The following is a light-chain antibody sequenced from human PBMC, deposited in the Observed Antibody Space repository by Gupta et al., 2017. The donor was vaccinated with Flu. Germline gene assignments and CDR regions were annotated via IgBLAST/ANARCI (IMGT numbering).Light chain of an antibody. V-gene: IGKV3-20*01. CDR1: QGVTSTY. CDR2: GAS. J-gene: IGKJ2*01. Sequence: TVFPQSPRSLSLSPGERATLSCRASQGVTSTYFAWYQQKPGQAPRLLIYGASRRATGIPDRFSGSGSGTDFTLTISRLEPEDFAVYYCQQYGGSLPYTFGQGTKLEIK. CDR3: QQYGGSLPYT.